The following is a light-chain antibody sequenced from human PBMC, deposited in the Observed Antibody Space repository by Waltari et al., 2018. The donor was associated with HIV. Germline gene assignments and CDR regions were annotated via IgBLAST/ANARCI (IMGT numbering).Light chain of an antibody. V-gene: IGLV2-14*01. CDR3: SSYTTSSTLV. Sequence: QSALTQPASVSGSPGQSITISCSGTSSDVGGYNSVSWYQQHPGKAPKLIMYEVSNRPSGISHRFSGSKSDNTASLTISGLQAEDEADYYCSSYTTSSTLVFGTGTKVSVL. CDR2: EVS. J-gene: IGLJ1*01. CDR1: SSDVGGYNS.